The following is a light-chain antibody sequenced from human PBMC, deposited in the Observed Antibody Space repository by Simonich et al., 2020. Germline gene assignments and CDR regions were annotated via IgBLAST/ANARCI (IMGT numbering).Light chain of an antibody. CDR3: SSYTSSSTLV. CDR1: NSDVGGYNY. V-gene: IGLV2-14*03. J-gene: IGLJ2*01. Sequence: QSALPQPASVSGSPGHSITIPCPGTNSDVGGYNYVSWYQQHPVKAPKLMIYDVSNRPSGVSNRFSGSKSGNTASLTISGLQAEDEADYYCSSYTSSSTLVFGGGTKLTVL. CDR2: DVS.